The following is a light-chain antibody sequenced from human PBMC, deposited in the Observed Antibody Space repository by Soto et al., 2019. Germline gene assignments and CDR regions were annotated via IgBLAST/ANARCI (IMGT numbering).Light chain of an antibody. CDR2: ATS. V-gene: IGKV1-39*01. Sequence: EIQMSQSPSSLSASVGDRVTITCRASQTPRTFLNWYQQKPGKAPKLLIYATSTLQSGVPSRFSGRDSGADFTLTINNLQPEDFATYYCQQPPYTFGPGTKVDIK. CDR3: QQPPYT. J-gene: IGKJ3*01. CDR1: QTPRTF.